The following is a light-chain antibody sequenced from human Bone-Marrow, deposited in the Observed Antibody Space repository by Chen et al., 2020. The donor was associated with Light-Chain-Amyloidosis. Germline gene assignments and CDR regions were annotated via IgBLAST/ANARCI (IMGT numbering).Light chain of an antibody. J-gene: IGKJ5*01. CDR2: AAS. V-gene: IGKV1-8*01. CDR1: QGISSY. Sequence: AIRMTQSTSSVSAYAGDRVTITCRASQGISSYLAWYQQKPGKAPKLLIYAASTLQSGVPSRFSGSGSGTDFTLTISCLQSEDFATYYCQQYNGYSAITLGQGTRLESK. CDR3: QQYNGYSAIT.